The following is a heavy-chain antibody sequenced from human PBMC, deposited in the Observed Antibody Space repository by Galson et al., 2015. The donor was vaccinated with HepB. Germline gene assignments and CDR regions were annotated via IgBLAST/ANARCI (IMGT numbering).Heavy chain of an antibody. V-gene: IGHV3-11*01. Sequence: SLRLSCAASGFSFSDYHMSWIRQAPGKGLEWVSHSSSSGITIYYADSVKGRFTVSRDNTKNSLYLQMHSLRGEDTAVYYCAAGVVGGTFDYWGQGTLVTASS. J-gene: IGHJ4*02. CDR3: AAGVVGGTFDY. CDR1: GFSFSDYH. D-gene: IGHD1-26*01. CDR2: SSSSGITI.